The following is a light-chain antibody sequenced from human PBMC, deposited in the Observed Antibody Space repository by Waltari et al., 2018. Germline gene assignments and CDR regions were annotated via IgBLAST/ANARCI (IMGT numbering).Light chain of an antibody. J-gene: IGKJ2*01. V-gene: IGKV3-15*01. Sequence: EIVMTQSPATLSASPGARASLSCRASQSVGRNLAWYQQKPGQAPRLLIYGTSTRATGVPARFSGSGSGTDFTLTISSLQSEDFAVFHCQQYSDWPLTFGQGTKLDIK. CDR2: GTS. CDR1: QSVGRN. CDR3: QQYSDWPLT.